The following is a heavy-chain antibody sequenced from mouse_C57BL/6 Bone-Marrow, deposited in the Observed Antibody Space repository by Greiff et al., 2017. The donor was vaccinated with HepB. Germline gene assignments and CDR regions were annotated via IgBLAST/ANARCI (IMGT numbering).Heavy chain of an antibody. CDR3: TITTVAY. CDR2: IDPENGDT. CDR1: GFTIKDYY. Sequence: DVKLQESGAELVRPGASVKLSCTASGFTIKDYYMHWVKQRPEQGLEWIGWIDPENGDTEYASKFQGKATITADTASNTAYLQLSSLTSEDTAVYYCTITTVAYWGQGTLVTVSA. V-gene: IGHV14-4*01. D-gene: IGHD1-1*01. J-gene: IGHJ3*01.